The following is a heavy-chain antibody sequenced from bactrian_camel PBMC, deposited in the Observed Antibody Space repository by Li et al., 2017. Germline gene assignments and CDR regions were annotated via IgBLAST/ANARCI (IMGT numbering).Heavy chain of an antibody. CDR3: APDLQIRSGYCYKTNNY. Sequence: HVQLVESGGGAVQAGGSLRLSCVASGYIYSSHCMAWFRQAPGKGRGEGVARIDSDGSTTYADSVQGRFTISKDNDKNTLYLQMDDLKPEDTAIYYCAPDLQIRSGYCYKTNNYWGQGTQVTVS. CDR2: IDSDGST. D-gene: IGHD2*01. CDR1: GYIYSSHC. J-gene: IGHJ4*01. V-gene: IGHV3S53*01.